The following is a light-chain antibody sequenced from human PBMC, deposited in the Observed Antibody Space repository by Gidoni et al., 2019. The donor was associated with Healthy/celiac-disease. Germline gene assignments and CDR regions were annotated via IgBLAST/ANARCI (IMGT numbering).Light chain of an antibody. CDR2: AAY. J-gene: IGKJ4*01. Sequence: IQMPQSPSSLSASVGDRVTITCRASQSISSYLNWYQQKPGKAPKLLIYAAYSLQNGVPARVSGSGSGTDFTLTIRSLQPEDFATYYCQQSYSTPLTFGGGTKVEIK. CDR1: QSISSY. CDR3: QQSYSTPLT. V-gene: IGKV1-39*01.